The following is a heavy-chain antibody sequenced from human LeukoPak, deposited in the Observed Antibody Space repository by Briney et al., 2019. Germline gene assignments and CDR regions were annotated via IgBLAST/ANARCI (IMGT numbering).Heavy chain of an antibody. CDR3: ARDNGSGTYSQDAFDI. CDR1: GGSFSGYY. D-gene: IGHD3-10*01. J-gene: IGHJ3*02. Sequence: SETLSLTCAVYGGSFSGYYWSWIRQPPGKGLEWIGEINHSGSTNYNPSLKSRVTMSVDTSRNQFSLKLSSVTAADTAVYYCARDNGSGTYSQDAFDIWGQGTMVTVSS. V-gene: IGHV4-34*01. CDR2: INHSGST.